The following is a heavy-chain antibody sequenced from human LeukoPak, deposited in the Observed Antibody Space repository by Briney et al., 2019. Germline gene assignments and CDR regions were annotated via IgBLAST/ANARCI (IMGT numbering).Heavy chain of an antibody. CDR1: GHTIVSYD. CDR2: ISGYNGKI. CDR3: ATSSLRSVSCHVDDASYV. D-gene: IGHD2-2*01. V-gene: IGHV1-18*01. J-gene: IGHJ3*01. Sequence: ASVKVSCSAAGHTIVSYDRSWVLQAPGQGLEWMGWISGYNGKINYAQKFQGRVTMTTDTSTSTAYLELRSLTSEDTAVYYCATSSLRSVSCHVDDASYVWGQGTLVTVSS.